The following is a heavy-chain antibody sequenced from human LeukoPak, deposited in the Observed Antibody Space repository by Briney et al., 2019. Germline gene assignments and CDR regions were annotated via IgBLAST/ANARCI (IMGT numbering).Heavy chain of an antibody. V-gene: IGHV1-69*06. CDR1: VCTFSIYA. CDR2: IIPIFGTA. CDR3: ARGRSGVDRPAFDY. J-gene: IGHJ4*02. Sequence: SVTVSFTSSVCTFSIYAISWVRQAPGQGLEWMGRIIPIFGTANYAQKFQGRVTITADKSTSTAYMELSSMRAEDTAVYYCARGRSGVDRPAFDYWGQGTLVTVSS. D-gene: IGHD1-26*01.